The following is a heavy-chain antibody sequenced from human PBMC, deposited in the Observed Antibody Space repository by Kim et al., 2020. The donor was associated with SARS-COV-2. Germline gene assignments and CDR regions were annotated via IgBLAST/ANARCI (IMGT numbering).Heavy chain of an antibody. Sequence: SETLSLTCAVSGGSLSSSYYYWGWIRQPPGQGLEWIGCIYYSRSSFYSPSLKSRVTISVDTSKNQFSLKLNSVTAADTADYYCARHRERYSDLDFWGQGILVTVSS. V-gene: IGHV4-39*01. CDR2: IYYSRSS. CDR1: GGSLSSSYYY. CDR3: ARHRERYSDLDF. D-gene: IGHD1-26*01. J-gene: IGHJ4*02.